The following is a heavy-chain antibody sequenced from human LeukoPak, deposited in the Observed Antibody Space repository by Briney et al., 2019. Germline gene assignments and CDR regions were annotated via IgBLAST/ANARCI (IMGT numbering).Heavy chain of an antibody. V-gene: IGHV1-2*02. CDR3: ARAGRDGYNPSSNFDY. CDR2: MNPNSGGT. D-gene: IGHD5-24*01. CDR1: GYTFTGYY. J-gene: IGHJ4*02. Sequence: ASVKVSCKASGYTFTGYYMHWVRQAPGLGLEWMGWMNPNSGGTNYAQKFQGRVTMTRDTSISTAYMELSRLRSDDTAVYYCARAGRDGYNPSSNFDYWGQGTLVTVSS.